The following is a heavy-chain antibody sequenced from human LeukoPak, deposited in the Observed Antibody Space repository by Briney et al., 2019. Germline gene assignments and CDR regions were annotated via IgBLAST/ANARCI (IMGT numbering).Heavy chain of an antibody. Sequence: PGGSLRLSCAASGFTFSSYSMNWVRQAPGKGLEGVSYISTSSSIIYYADSVKGRFTISRDNAKNSLYLQMNSLRAEDTAVYYCARAIFSYAYFDYWGRGTLVTVSS. CDR3: ARAIFSYAYFDY. D-gene: IGHD3-16*01. CDR2: ISTSSSII. CDR1: GFTFSSYS. V-gene: IGHV3-48*04. J-gene: IGHJ4*02.